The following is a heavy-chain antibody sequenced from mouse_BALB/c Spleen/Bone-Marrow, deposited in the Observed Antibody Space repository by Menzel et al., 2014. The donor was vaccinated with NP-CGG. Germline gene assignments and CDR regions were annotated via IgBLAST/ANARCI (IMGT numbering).Heavy chain of an antibody. D-gene: IGHD2-10*02. J-gene: IGHJ1*01. V-gene: IGHV1-47*01. Sequence: VQGVESGAELVKPGASVKMSCKAFGYTFTTYPIEWMKQNHGKSLEWIGNFHPYNDDTKYNEKFKGKAKLTVEKSSSAVYLELSRLTSDDSAVYYCARGYGNWYFDVWGAGTTVTVSS. CDR2: FHPYNDDT. CDR1: GYTFTTYP. CDR3: ARGYGNWYFDV.